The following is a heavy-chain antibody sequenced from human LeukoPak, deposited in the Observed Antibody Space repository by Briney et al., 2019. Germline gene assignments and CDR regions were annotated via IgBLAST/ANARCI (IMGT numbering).Heavy chain of an antibody. Sequence: GRSLRLSCAASGFTFSSYAMSWVRQAPGKGLEWVSVISGSGGSTYYADSVKGRFTISRDNAKNSLCLQMNSLRAEDTAVYYCARDRGYSTFDMWGQGTMVTVSS. CDR2: ISGSGGST. CDR1: GFTFSSYA. J-gene: IGHJ3*02. D-gene: IGHD5-18*01. V-gene: IGHV3-23*01. CDR3: ARDRGYSTFDM.